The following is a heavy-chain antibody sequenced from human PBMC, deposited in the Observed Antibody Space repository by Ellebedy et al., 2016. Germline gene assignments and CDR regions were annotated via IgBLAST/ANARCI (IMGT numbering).Heavy chain of an antibody. Sequence: SLKISCAASGFTFDDYAMHWVRQAPGKGLEWVSGISWNRGTMDYADSVKGRFTISRDNAKNTLFLQMNSLRVEDTAVYYCARSERGRYSWGQGTLVTVSS. CDR2: ISWNRGTM. CDR1: GFTFDDYA. J-gene: IGHJ4*02. CDR3: ARSERGRYS. D-gene: IGHD1-26*01. V-gene: IGHV3-9*01.